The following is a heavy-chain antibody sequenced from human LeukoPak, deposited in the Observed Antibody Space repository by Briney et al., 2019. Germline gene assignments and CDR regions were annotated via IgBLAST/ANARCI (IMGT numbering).Heavy chain of an antibody. CDR3: ARAPRYGGNLSGYFDY. CDR2: INPNSGGT. Sequence: ASVKVSCKASGYTFTGYYMHWVRQAPGQGLEWMGWINPNSGGTNYAQKFQGRVTMTRDTSISTAYMELSRLRSDDTAVYYCARAPRYGGNLSGYFDYWGQGTLVTVSS. V-gene: IGHV1-2*02. J-gene: IGHJ4*02. CDR1: GYTFTGYY. D-gene: IGHD4-23*01.